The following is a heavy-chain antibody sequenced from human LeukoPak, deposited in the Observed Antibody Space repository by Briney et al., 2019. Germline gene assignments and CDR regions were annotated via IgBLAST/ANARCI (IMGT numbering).Heavy chain of an antibody. CDR1: GGSISSYY. CDR2: IYTSGST. V-gene: IGHV4-4*07. Sequence: SETLSLTCTVSGGSISSYYWSWIRQPPGKGLEWIGRIYTSGSTNYNPSLKSRVTMSVDTSKNQFSLKLSSVTAADTAVYYCARAGDIVATMGIFDYWGQGTLVTVSS. CDR3: ARAGDIVATMGIFDY. D-gene: IGHD5-12*01. J-gene: IGHJ4*02.